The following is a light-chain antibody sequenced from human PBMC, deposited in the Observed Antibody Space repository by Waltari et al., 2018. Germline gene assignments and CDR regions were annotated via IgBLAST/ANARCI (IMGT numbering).Light chain of an antibody. CDR3: QQRSNWPPLST. J-gene: IGKJ3*01. Sequence: EIVLTQSPATLSLSPGERATLSCRASQSVSSYVAWYQQTPGQAPRLLIYDASNRATGIPARFSGRGSGTDFTLTISSLEPEDFAVYYCQQRSNWPPLSTFGPGTKVDIK. CDR1: QSVSSY. CDR2: DAS. V-gene: IGKV3-11*01.